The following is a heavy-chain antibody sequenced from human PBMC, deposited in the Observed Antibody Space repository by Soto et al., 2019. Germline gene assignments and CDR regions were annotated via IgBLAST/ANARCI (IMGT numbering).Heavy chain of an antibody. D-gene: IGHD6-25*01. CDR3: ARDCGSGWDNYYYYGMDV. V-gene: IGHV3-30-3*01. CDR1: GFTFSSYA. CDR2: ISYDGSNK. J-gene: IGHJ6*02. Sequence: QVQLVESGGGVVQPGRSLRLSCAASGFTFSSYAMHWVRQAPGKGLEWVAVISYDGSNKYYADSVKGRFTISRDNSKNTLYLQMNSLRAEDTAVYYCARDCGSGWDNYYYYGMDVWGQGTTVTVSS.